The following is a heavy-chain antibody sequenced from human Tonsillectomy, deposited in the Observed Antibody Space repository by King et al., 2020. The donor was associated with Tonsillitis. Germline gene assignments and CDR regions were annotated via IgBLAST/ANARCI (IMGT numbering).Heavy chain of an antibody. CDR1: GLTFSSYV. CDR2: VSGSGSST. J-gene: IGHJ6*02. D-gene: IGHD3-9*01. CDR3: AKDQDVIVTGYSFGMDV. Sequence: VQLVESGGGLVQPGGSLRLSCAASGLTFSSYVMSWVRQAPGKGLEWVSAVSGSGSSTYYADSVKGRFTISRDNSKNTLYLQMNSLRAEDTALYYCAKDQDVIVTGYSFGMDVWGQGTTVTVSS. V-gene: IGHV3-23*04.